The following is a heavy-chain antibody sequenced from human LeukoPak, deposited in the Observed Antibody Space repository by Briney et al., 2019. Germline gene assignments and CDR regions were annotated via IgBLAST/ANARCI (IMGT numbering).Heavy chain of an antibody. V-gene: IGHV3-30*02. Sequence: PGGSLRLSCAASGFTFSSYGMHWVRQAPGKGLEWVAFIRYDGSNKYYADSVKGRFTISRDNSKNTLYLQMNSLRAEDTAVYYCAKDPYSSSWYRGVMYLFRWGQGTLVTVSS. CDR3: AKDPYSSSWYRGVMYLFR. CDR1: GFTFSSYG. J-gene: IGHJ4*02. D-gene: IGHD6-13*01. CDR2: IRYDGSNK.